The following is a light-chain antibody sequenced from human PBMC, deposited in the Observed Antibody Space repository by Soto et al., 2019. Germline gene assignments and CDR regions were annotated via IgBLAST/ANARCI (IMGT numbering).Light chain of an antibody. J-gene: IGLJ3*02. V-gene: IGLV2-14*01. Sequence: QSALTQPASVSGSPGQSITISCTGTSSDVGANNFVSWYQQHPGKAPKLLIYGVTNRPSGVSNRFSGSKSGNTASLSISGLQADDDRDYYYSSYANTYNWVFGGGTKLTVL. CDR2: GVT. CDR1: SSDVGANNF. CDR3: SSYANTYNWV.